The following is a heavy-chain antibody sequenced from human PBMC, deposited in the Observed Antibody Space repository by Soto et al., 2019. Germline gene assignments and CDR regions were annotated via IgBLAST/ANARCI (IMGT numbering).Heavy chain of an antibody. J-gene: IGHJ1*01. D-gene: IGHD6-19*01. CDR1: GYTFTSYG. CDR3: ALTGVAVASTWYFQH. CDR2: ISAYNGNT. Sequence: ASVKVSCKASGYTFTSYGISWVRQAPGQGLEWMGWISAYNGNTNYAQKLQGRVTMTTDTSTSTAYMELRSLRSDDTAVYYCALTGVAVASTWYFQHWGQGTLVTVSS. V-gene: IGHV1-18*01.